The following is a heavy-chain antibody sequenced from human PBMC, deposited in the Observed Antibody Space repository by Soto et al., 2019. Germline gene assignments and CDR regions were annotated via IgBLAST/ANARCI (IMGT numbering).Heavy chain of an antibody. CDR2: IFPGDSDI. CDR1: GYSFTSYW. Sequence: PGESLKISWKGSGYSFTSYWIAWVRQMPGKGLEWMGVIFPGDSDIRYSPSFQGQVTISADKSISTAYLQWSSLKASDTAMYYCARRGVTSLEYWGQGTLVTVSS. CDR3: ARRGVTSLEY. V-gene: IGHV5-51*01. D-gene: IGHD2-21*02. J-gene: IGHJ4*02.